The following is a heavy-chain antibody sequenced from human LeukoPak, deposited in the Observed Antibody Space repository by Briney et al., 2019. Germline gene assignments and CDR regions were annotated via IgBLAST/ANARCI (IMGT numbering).Heavy chain of an antibody. Sequence: SVKVSCKASGGTFSSYTISWVRQAPGQGLEWMGRIISILGIANYAQKFQGRVTITADKSTSTAYMELSSLRSEDTAVYYCARFTYSNYGDWFDPWGQGTLVTVSS. J-gene: IGHJ5*02. CDR3: ARFTYSNYGDWFDP. CDR2: IISILGIA. CDR1: GGTFSSYT. D-gene: IGHD4-11*01. V-gene: IGHV1-69*02.